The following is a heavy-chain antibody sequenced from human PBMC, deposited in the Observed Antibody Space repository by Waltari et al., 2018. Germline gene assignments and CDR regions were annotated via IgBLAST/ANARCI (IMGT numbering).Heavy chain of an antibody. CDR1: EFTFSRSD. CDR2: ISSSSSYI. D-gene: IGHD1-7*01. CDR3: ARAPHGTYYFDY. J-gene: IGHJ4*02. Sequence: VQLVESGGGLVKPGGSMRLSCAASEFTFSRSDFNGVRQAPGKGMEWVSSISSSSSYIYYADSVKGRFTISRDNAKNSLYLQMNSLRAEDTAVYYCARAPHGTYYFDYWGQGTLVTVSS. V-gene: IGHV3-21*01.